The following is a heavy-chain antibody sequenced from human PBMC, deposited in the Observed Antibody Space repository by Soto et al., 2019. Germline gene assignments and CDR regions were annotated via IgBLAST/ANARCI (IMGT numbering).Heavy chain of an antibody. CDR3: ARGSGWLPDY. J-gene: IGHJ4*02. CDR2: IYISGIT. CDR1: GDSINNYY. V-gene: IGHV4-59*01. D-gene: IGHD6-19*01. Sequence: QVQLQESGPGLVKPSETLSLTCTVSGDSINNYYWGWIRQPPGKGLEWIGYIYISGITDYNPSLKSRVTISTDTSNNQFSLKLNFVTAADTAVYYCARGSGWLPDYWGQGALVTVSS.